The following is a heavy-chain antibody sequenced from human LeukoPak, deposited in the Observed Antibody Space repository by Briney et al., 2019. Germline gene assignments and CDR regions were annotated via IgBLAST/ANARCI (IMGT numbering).Heavy chain of an antibody. V-gene: IGHV3-73*01. CDR2: TTTKASNYAT. Sequence: PGGSLRLSCEASGFTFSGSDIHWVRQASGKGLEWVGRTTTKASNYATAYGASVKGRFTISRDDSENTAYLQMNSLKTEDTAVYYCTTYRSGHYWGQGTLVTVSS. CDR1: GFTFSGSD. CDR3: TTYRSGHY. J-gene: IGHJ4*02. D-gene: IGHD6-19*01.